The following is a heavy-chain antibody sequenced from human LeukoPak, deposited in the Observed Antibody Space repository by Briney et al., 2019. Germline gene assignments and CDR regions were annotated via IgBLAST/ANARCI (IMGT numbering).Heavy chain of an antibody. J-gene: IGHJ4*02. CDR3: ANGPYFYGSKSWYFDS. CDR1: GGSISSGYW. D-gene: IGHD3-10*01. Sequence: SETLSLTCAVSGGSISSGYWWSWVRQPPGKGLEWIGEIYQTGNANYNPSLQSRVTMSVDKSKNQFSLMLSSVTAADTAVYYCANGPYFYGSKSWYFDSWGQGTLVIVSS. CDR2: IYQTGNA. V-gene: IGHV4-4*02.